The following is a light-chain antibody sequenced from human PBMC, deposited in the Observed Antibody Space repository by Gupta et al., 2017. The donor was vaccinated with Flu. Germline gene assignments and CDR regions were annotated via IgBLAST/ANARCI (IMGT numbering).Light chain of an antibody. CDR2: DVN. CDR1: EKD. CDR3: SSEASSNNDWV. J-gene: IGLJ3*02. Sequence: EKDVAGCDHHTETTAKVILYDVNKRHSGIPERFSGSKSGDTASLTITGRQAEDEADYYWSSEASSNNDWVFGGGTKLTVL. V-gene: IGLV2-8*01.